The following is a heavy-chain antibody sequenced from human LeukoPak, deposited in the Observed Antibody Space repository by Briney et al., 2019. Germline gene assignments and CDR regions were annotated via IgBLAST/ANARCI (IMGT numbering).Heavy chain of an antibody. CDR2: IYYSGST. CDR3: ARHSTRVLYYYDSSGYSHFDY. D-gene: IGHD3-22*01. J-gene: IGHJ4*02. CDR1: GGSISSYY. Sequence: SETLSLTCTVSGGSISSYYWSWIRQPPGKGLEWIGYIYYSGSTNYNPSLKSRVTISVDTSKNQFSLKLSSVTAADTAVYYCARHSTRVLYYYDSSGYSHFDYWGQGTLVTVSS. V-gene: IGHV4-59*08.